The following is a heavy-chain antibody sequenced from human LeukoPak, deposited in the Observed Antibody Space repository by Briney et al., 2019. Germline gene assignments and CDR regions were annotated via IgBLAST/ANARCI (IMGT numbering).Heavy chain of an antibody. J-gene: IGHJ4*02. D-gene: IGHD3-22*01. CDR1: GFGFSGAW. CDR2: IKSDGST. CDR3: ARDYYYSVDY. Sequence: GGSLRLSCAASGFGFSGAWMHWVRQAPGKGLVWVSIIKSDGSTIYADSVKGRFTISRDNAKSTVYLQMNSLRAEDTAVYYCARDYYYSVDYWGQGTLVTVSS. V-gene: IGHV3-74*01.